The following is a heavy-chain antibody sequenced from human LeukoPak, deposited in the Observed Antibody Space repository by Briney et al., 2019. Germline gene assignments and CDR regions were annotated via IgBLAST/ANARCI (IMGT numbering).Heavy chain of an antibody. J-gene: IGHJ5*02. V-gene: IGHV4-59*06. CDR1: GGSISSDY. Sequence: SETLSLTCTVSGGSISSDYWSWIRQHPGKGLEWIGYIYYSGSTYYNPSLKSRVTISVDTSKNQFSLKLSSVTAADTAVYYCARYQLVYPTNWFDPWGQGTLVTVSS. CDR2: IYYSGST. D-gene: IGHD2-2*02. CDR3: ARYQLVYPTNWFDP.